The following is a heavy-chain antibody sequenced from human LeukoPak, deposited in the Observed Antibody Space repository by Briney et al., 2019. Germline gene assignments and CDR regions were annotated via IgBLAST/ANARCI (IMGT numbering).Heavy chain of an antibody. D-gene: IGHD2-2*01. CDR2: ISSSSSYT. CDR3: ARVQGYCSSTSCLGYYGMDV. Sequence: GGSLRLSCVASGFTFSSYGMTWVRQAPGKGLEWVSYISSSSSYTNYADSVKGRFTISRDNAKNSLYLQMNSLRAEDTAVYYCARVQGYCSSTSCLGYYGMDVWGQGTTVTVSS. V-gene: IGHV3-21*05. J-gene: IGHJ6*02. CDR1: GFTFSSYG.